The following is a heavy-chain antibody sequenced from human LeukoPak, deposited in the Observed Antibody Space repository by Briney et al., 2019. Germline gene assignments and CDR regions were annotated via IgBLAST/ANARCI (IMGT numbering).Heavy chain of an antibody. V-gene: IGHV3-9*01. CDR1: GFTFDDYA. Sequence: PGGSLRLSCAASGFTFDDYAMHWVRQAPGKGLEWVSGVSWNSGSIGYADSVKGRFTISRDNSKNTLYLQMNSLRAEDTAVYYCAQQWLILGAFDFWGQGTMVTVSS. CDR3: AQQWLILGAFDF. CDR2: VSWNSGSI. J-gene: IGHJ3*01. D-gene: IGHD6-19*01.